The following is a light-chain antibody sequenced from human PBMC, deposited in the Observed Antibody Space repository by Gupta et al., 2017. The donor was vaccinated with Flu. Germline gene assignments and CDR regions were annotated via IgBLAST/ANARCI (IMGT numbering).Light chain of an antibody. J-gene: IGKJ1*01. Sequence: EIVLTQSPGTLSLSPGERATLSCRASQSVSSSYLAWYQQKPGQAPRLLIYGASSRATGIPDRFSGRGSGTDFTLTSSRLEPEDFAGYYWQQYGSSPRTFGQGTKVEI. CDR3: QQYGSSPRT. CDR2: GAS. CDR1: QSVSSSY. V-gene: IGKV3-20*01.